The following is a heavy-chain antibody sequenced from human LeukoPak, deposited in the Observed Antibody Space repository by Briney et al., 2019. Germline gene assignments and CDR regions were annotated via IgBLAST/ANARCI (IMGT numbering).Heavy chain of an antibody. J-gene: IGHJ4*02. CDR2: ISESGDST. V-gene: IGHV3-23*01. CDR3: AKTSGGNY. CDR1: GFTFSNYA. Sequence: GGSLRLSCATSGFTFSNYAMSWVRQAPGKGLEWVSAISESGDSTYYADSVKGRFTISRDSSKNTLYLQMNSLRAEDTAAYYCAKTSGGNYWGQGTPVTVSS. D-gene: IGHD2-15*01.